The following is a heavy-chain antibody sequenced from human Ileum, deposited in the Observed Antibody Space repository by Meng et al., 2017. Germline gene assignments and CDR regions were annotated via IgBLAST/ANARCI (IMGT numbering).Heavy chain of an antibody. CDR1: GFTVSSNY. V-gene: IGHV3-53*01. CDR3: ARDSGGRGISGSYYYGY. J-gene: IGHJ4*02. CDR2: IYSGGST. D-gene: IGHD1-26*01. Sequence: GESLKISCAASGFTVSSNYMSWVRQAPGKGLEWVSVIYSGGSTYYADSVKGRFTISRDNSKNTLYLQMNSLRAEDTAVYYCARDSGGRGISGSYYYGYWGQGTLVTVSS.